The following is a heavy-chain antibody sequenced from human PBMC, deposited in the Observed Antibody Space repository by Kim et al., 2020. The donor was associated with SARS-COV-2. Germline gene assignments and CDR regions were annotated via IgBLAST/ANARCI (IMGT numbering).Heavy chain of an antibody. V-gene: IGHV3-30-3*01. CDR3: ARDRSGNY. CDR1: GFTFSSYA. Sequence: GGSLRLSCAASGFTFSSYAMHWVRQAPGKGLEWVAVISYDGSNKYYADSVKGRFTISRDNSKNTLYLQMNSLRAEDTAVYYCARDRSGNYWGQGTLVTVSS. J-gene: IGHJ4*02. D-gene: IGHD2-15*01. CDR2: ISYDGSNK.